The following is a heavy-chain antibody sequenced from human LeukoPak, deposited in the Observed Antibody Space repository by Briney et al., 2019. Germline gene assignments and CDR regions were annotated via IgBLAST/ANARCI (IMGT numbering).Heavy chain of an antibody. V-gene: IGHV5-51*01. CDR3: ARPRREVAALDY. D-gene: IGHD6-6*01. Sequence: PGESLQISCKASGYSFTTHWIGWVRHKPGKDLAWMGIIYPDDSDTRYSPSFQGQVNISADQSSDTTYLQWSSLKASDTAIYYCARPRREVAALDYWGQGTLVTVSS. J-gene: IGHJ4*02. CDR2: IYPDDSDT. CDR1: GYSFTTHW.